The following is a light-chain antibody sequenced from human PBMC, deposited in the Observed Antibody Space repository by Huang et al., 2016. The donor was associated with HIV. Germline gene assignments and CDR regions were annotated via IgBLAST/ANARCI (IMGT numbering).Light chain of an antibody. CDR2: AAS. Sequence: MTQSPPSLSASIGDSVTLTCRASRDISTFLAWCQQKPGKPPRLMIYAASILHSGVRSRFSGGGSGTNFTLTVRSLQPEDVANYYCQKYDSAPRTFGQGTKLEL. V-gene: IGKV1-27*01. J-gene: IGKJ1*01. CDR3: QKYDSAPRT. CDR1: RDISTF.